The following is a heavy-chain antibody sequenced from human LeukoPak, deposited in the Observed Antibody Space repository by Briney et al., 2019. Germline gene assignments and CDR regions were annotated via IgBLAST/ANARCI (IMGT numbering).Heavy chain of an antibody. CDR2: IKQDGSEK. Sequence: GGSLRLSCAASGFNFSTYWMSWVRQAPGKGLEWVANIKQDGSEKYYVDSVKGRFTISRDNAKNSLYLQMNSLRAEDTAMYYCARDSAGNDYWGQGTLVTVSS. CDR3: ARDSAGNDY. D-gene: IGHD6-13*01. J-gene: IGHJ4*02. CDR1: GFNFSTYW. V-gene: IGHV3-7*01.